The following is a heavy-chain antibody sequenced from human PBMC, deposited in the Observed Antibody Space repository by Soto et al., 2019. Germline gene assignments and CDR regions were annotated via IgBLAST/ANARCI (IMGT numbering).Heavy chain of an antibody. CDR1: GGSISSSSYY. V-gene: IGHV4-39*01. Sequence: QLQLQESGPGLVKPSETLSLTCTVSGGSISSSSYYWGWIRQPPGKGLEWIGSIYYSGSTYYNPSLKSRVTISVDTSKNQFSLKLSSVTAADTAVYYCASWTTVLTHYFDYWGQGTLVTVSS. J-gene: IGHJ4*02. CDR3: ASWTTVLTHYFDY. D-gene: IGHD4-17*01. CDR2: IYYSGST.